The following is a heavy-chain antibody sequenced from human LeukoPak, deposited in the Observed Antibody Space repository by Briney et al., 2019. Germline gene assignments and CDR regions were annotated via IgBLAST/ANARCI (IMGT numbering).Heavy chain of an antibody. CDR3: ARHRGSPFSDYYYYMDV. D-gene: IGHD6-6*01. J-gene: IGHJ6*03. CDR1: GGSISGYY. V-gene: IGHV4-4*09. CDR2: IHTSGAT. Sequence: SETLSLTCTVSGGSISGYYWSWIRQLPGKGLEWIGYIHTSGATHFNPSLKSRVTTSVDSSKNHFSLKLSSVTAADTALYYCARHRGSPFSDYYYYMDVWGKGTTVTVS.